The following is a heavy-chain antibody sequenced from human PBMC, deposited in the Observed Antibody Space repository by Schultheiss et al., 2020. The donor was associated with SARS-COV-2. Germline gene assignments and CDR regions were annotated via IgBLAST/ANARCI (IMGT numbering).Heavy chain of an antibody. Sequence: SETLLTCAVYGGSFSGYYWSWIRQPPGKGLEWIGEINHSGSTNYNPSLKSRVTISVDTSKNQFSLKLSSVTAADTAVYYCARQGYDILTGAHYYYYGMDVWGQGTTVTVSS. CDR2: INHSGST. J-gene: IGHJ6*02. CDR1: GGSFSGYY. CDR3: ARQGYDILTGAHYYYYGMDV. D-gene: IGHD3-9*01. V-gene: IGHV4-34*01.